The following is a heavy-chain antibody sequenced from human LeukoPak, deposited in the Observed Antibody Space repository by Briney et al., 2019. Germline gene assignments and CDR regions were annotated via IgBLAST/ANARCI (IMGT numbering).Heavy chain of an antibody. V-gene: IGHV3-7*03. CDR1: GFTFSTYW. D-gene: IGHD6-19*01. CDR3: AKGVAGTNWFDP. J-gene: IGHJ5*02. CDR2: IRQDGSVK. Sequence: PGGSLRLSCAASGFTFSTYWMSWVRQTPGKGLEWVANIRQDGSVKYYVDSVKGRFTISRDNAKNSLYLQMNSLRAEDTAVYYCAKGVAGTNWFDPWGQGTLVTVSS.